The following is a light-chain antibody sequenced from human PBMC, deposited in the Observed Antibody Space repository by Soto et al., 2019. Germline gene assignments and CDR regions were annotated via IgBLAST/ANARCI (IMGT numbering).Light chain of an antibody. CDR3: AVWDDRRQGLV. J-gene: IGLJ2*01. CDR2: SNN. V-gene: IGLV1-44*01. Sequence: QSVVTQPPSASGTPGQRVTISCSGSSSNIGSDTVNWYQQVPGTAPKLLIYSNNQRPSGVPDRFSGSKSGTSASLAIRGLQSEDEAAYFCAVWDDRRQGLVFGGGTKLTVL. CDR1: SSNIGSDT.